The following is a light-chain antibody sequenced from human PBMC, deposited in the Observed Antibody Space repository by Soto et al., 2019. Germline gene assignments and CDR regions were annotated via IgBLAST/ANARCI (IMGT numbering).Light chain of an antibody. J-gene: IGLJ1*01. Sequence: QSVLTQPASVSGSPGQSITISRIGTSSDIGGYNYVSWYQQHPGNAPKLMVFDVSDRPSGVSNRFSGSKSGNTASLTISGLQAEDEADYYCSSYTTSSFYVFGTGTKVTVL. CDR3: SSYTTSSFYV. V-gene: IGLV2-14*03. CDR2: DVS. CDR1: SSDIGGYNY.